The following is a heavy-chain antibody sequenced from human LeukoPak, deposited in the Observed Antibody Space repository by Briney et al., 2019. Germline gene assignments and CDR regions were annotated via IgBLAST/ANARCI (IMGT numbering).Heavy chain of an antibody. CDR3: ASRRSAYCGGDCPEGY. V-gene: IGHV3-21*01. CDR2: ISRSSTYI. J-gene: IGHJ4*02. D-gene: IGHD2-21*02. Sequence: GGSLRLSCAASRFTFSSYVMSWVRQAPGKGLEWVSSISRSSTYIYYADSVKGRFTISRDNAKNSLYLQMNSLRAEDTAVYYCASRRSAYCGGDCPEGYWGQGTLVTVSS. CDR1: RFTFSSYV.